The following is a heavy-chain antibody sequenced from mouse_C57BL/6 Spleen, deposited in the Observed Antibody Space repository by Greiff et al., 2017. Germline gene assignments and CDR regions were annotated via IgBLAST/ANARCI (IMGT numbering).Heavy chain of an antibody. Sequence: DVMLVESGEGLVKPGGSLKLSCAASGFTFSSYAMSWVRQTPEKRLEWVAYISSGGDYIYYADTVKGRFTISRDNARNTLYLQMSSLKSEDTAMYYCTREDYGSSSYWYFDVWGTGTTVTVSS. CDR2: ISSGGDYI. D-gene: IGHD1-1*01. J-gene: IGHJ1*03. CDR3: TREDYGSSSYWYFDV. V-gene: IGHV5-9-1*02. CDR1: GFTFSSYA.